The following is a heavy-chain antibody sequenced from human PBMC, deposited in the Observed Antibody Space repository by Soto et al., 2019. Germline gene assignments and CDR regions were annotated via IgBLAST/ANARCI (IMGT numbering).Heavy chain of an antibody. CDR1: GGSISSYF. CDR3: VSSRSAIYGDALDV. J-gene: IGHJ3*01. Sequence: SETLSLTGSVSGGSISSYFSNWLRQPPGKGLEWIGYIYDDGTTDYNPSLKSRVTILLEMSKNQFSLKLSSVTAADTAVYYCVSSRSAIYGDALDVWGQGTMVTVSS. D-gene: IGHD2-2*01. CDR2: IYDDGTT. V-gene: IGHV4-59*03.